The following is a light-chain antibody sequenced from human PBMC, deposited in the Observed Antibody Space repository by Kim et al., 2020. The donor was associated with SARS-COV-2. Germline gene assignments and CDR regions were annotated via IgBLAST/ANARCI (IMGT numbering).Light chain of an antibody. J-gene: IGLJ3*02. V-gene: IGLV3-25*03. Sequence: PGQTARITCSGDALPKQYAYWYQQKPGQAPVLVIYKDSERPSGIPERFSGSSSGTTVTLTISGVQAEDEADYYCQSADSSGTPNWVFGGGTKVTVL. CDR2: KDS. CDR1: ALPKQY. CDR3: QSADSSGTPNWV.